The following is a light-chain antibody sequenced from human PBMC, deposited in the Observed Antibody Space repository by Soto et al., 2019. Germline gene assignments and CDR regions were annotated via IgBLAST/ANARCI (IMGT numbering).Light chain of an antibody. CDR1: SSDVGGYNY. CDR2: DVS. J-gene: IGLJ2*01. V-gene: IGLV2-14*01. Sequence: QSALTQPASVSGSPGQSITISCTGTSSDVGGYNYVSWYQQHPGKAPKLMIYDVSNRPSGVSNRFSGSKSGNTASLTISGLQAEDEADYYCSSYTSSSTLGVVFGGGTKLTFL. CDR3: SSYTSSSTLGVV.